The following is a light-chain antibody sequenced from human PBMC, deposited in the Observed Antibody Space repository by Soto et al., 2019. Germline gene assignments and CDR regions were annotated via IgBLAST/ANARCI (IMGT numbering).Light chain of an antibody. J-gene: IGKJ4*01. CDR1: QSLSSN. CDR2: GAS. CDR3: QQYNSWPLT. Sequence: EVVMTQSPATLSVSPGERVILSCRASQSLSSNLAWYQQKPGQAPRLLVYGASTRASGISARFSGSESGTEFTLTISSLQSEDFAVYYCQQYNSWPLTFGGGTKV. V-gene: IGKV3-15*01.